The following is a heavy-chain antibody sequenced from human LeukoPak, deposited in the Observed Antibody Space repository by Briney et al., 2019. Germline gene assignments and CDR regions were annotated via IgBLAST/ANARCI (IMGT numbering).Heavy chain of an antibody. V-gene: IGHV3-23*01. J-gene: IGHJ4*02. D-gene: IGHD6-6*01. CDR2: ISGSGGGT. Sequence: PGGSLRLSCAASGFTLTRNHMNWVRQVPGKGLEWVSGISGSGGGTYYADSVKGRFTVSRDNSKNTLYLQMNSLRAEDTAVYYCAKRLLRYSSSSCYDYWGQGTLVTVSS. CDR1: GFTLTRNH. CDR3: AKRLLRYSSSSCYDY.